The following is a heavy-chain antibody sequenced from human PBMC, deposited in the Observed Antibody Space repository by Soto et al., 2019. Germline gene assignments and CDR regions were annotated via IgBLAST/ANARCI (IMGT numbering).Heavy chain of an antibody. Sequence: QVQLQQWGAGLLKPSETLSLTCAVYGGSFSGYYWSWIRQPPGKGLEWIGEINHSGSTNYNPSLKSRVTISVDTSKNQFSLKLSSVTAADTAVYYCARGGGSGWSYWGQGTLVTVSS. CDR3: ARGGGSGWSY. D-gene: IGHD6-19*01. CDR1: GGSFSGYY. J-gene: IGHJ4*02. V-gene: IGHV4-34*01. CDR2: INHSGST.